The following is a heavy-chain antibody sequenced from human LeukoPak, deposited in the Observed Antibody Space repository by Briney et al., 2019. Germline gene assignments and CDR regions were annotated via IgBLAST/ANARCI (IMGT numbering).Heavy chain of an antibody. CDR3: AGWGDGYNFGY. CDR1: GGSISSSSYY. D-gene: IGHD5-24*01. CDR2: INHSGST. Sequence: SETLSLTCTVSGGSISSSSYYWSWIRQPPGKGLEWIGEINHSGSTNYNPSLKSRVTISVDTSKNQFSLKLSSVTAADTAVYYCAGWGDGYNFGYWGQGTLVTVSS. J-gene: IGHJ4*02. V-gene: IGHV4-39*07.